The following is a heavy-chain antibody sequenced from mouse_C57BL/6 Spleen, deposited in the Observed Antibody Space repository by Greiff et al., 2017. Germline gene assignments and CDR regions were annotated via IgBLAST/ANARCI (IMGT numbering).Heavy chain of an antibody. J-gene: IGHJ2*01. V-gene: IGHV1-42*01. CDR1: GYSFTGYY. D-gene: IGHD1-1*01. CDR2: INPSTGGT. CDR3: ARSRYLVDY. Sequence: EVQLQQSGPELVKPGASVKISCKASGYSFTGYYMNWVKQSPEKSLEWIGEINPSTGGTTYNQKFKAKATLTVDKSSSTAYMQLKSLTSEDSAVYYCARSRYLVDYWGQGTTLTVSS.